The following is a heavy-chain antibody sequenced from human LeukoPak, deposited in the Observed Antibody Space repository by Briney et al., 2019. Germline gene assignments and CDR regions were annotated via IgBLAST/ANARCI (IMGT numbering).Heavy chain of an antibody. V-gene: IGHV1-18*04. J-gene: IGHJ4*02. CDR3: AREDGY. CDR1: GYSFTTYW. Sequence: GESLKISCKGSGYSFTTYWIGWVRQAPGQGLEWMGWISAYNGNTNYAQKLQGRVTMTTDTSTSTAYMELRSLRSDDTAVYYCAREDGYWGQGTLVTVSS. CDR2: ISAYNGNT.